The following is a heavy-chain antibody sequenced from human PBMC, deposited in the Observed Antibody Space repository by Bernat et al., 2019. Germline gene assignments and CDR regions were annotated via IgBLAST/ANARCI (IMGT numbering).Heavy chain of an antibody. D-gene: IGHD4-17*01. CDR2: IKSESDGGTS. V-gene: IGHV3-15*01. CDR1: GFTFNKAW. J-gene: IGHJ4*02. Sequence: EVQLLESGGGLVKPGGSLRLSCAASGFTFNKAWMNWVRQAPGKGLEWVGRIKSESDGGTSDFAAAVKGRFTISRDDSKNTLYLHMSSLRSEDTAVYYCSTPLFKTTNYWGQGTLVTVSS. CDR3: STPLFKTTNY.